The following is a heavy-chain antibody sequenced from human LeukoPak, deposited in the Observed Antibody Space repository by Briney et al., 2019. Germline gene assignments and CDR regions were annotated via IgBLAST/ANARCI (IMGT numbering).Heavy chain of an antibody. V-gene: IGHV3-49*04. CDR3: SRDQTPYY. CDR2: IASKTYGGTA. Sequence: GGSLRLSCTASGFTFGDYAMTSVRQAPGKGLEWVGFIASKTYGGTAEYAASVKGRFTISRDDSKSIAYLQMNSLKTEDTAVYFCSRDQTPYYWGQGTLVTVSS. J-gene: IGHJ4*02. CDR1: GFTFGDYA.